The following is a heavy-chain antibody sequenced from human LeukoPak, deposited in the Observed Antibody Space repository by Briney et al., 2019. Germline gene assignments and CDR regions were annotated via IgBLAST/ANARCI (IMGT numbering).Heavy chain of an antibody. CDR2: ISGSGGST. CDR1: GFTFSSYG. D-gene: IGHD3-10*01. J-gene: IGHJ4*02. V-gene: IGHV3-23*01. CDR3: ARTRVRGVINFDY. Sequence: GGSLRLSCAASGFTFSSYGMSWVRQAPGKGLEWVSAISGSGGSTYYADSVKGRFTISRDNAKNSLYLQMDSLRAEDTAVYYCARTRVRGVINFDYWGQGTLVTVSS.